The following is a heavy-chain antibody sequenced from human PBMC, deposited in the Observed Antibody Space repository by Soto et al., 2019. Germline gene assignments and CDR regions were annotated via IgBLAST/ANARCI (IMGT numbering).Heavy chain of an antibody. CDR1: GGTFSSYA. D-gene: IGHD1-1*01. V-gene: IGHV1-69*12. J-gene: IGHJ2*01. CDR2: IIPIFGTA. Sequence: QVQLVQSGAEVKKPGSSVQVSCKASGGTFSSYAISWLRQVPGQVLEWMGGIIPIFGTANYAHKLQGRVTITADESTSTAYMALSSLSSEATAVYYCARVPLGISPDWYFALWGRGPLVTVSS. CDR3: ARVPLGISPDWYFAL.